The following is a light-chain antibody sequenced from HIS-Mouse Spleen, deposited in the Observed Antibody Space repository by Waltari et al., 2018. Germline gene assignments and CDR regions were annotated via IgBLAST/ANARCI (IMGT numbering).Light chain of an antibody. CDR3: NSRDSSGNHLE. J-gene: IGLJ2*01. V-gene: IGLV3-19*01. Sequence: SSELTQDPAVSVALGQTVRITCQGDSLRSYYASRHQQKPGQAPVLVISGKNNRPSGIPDRFSGSSSGNTASLTITGAQAEDEADYYCNSRDSSGNHLEFGGGTKLTVL. CDR2: GKN. CDR1: SLRSYY.